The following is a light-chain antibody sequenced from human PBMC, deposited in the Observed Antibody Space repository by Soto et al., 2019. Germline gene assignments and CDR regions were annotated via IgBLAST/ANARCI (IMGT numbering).Light chain of an antibody. Sequence: QSALTQPPSASGTPGQRVTISCSGGSYNVGKNLVYWYQQRPGTAPKLIIFKNNQRPSGVPDRFSGSNSGSSASLAISGLRSEDEADYFCAAWDDSLSASVFGGGTKVTVL. CDR3: AAWDDSLSASV. CDR1: SYNVGKNL. CDR2: KNN. V-gene: IGLV1-47*01. J-gene: IGLJ3*02.